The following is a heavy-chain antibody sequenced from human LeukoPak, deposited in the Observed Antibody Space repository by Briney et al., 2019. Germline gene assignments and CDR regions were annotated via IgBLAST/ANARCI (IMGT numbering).Heavy chain of an antibody. CDR1: GFTFSDYY. J-gene: IGHJ6*03. D-gene: IGHD1-26*01. CDR3: ARDPYSGNYGNYYYYYMDV. Sequence: GGSLRLSCAASGFTFSDYYMSWIRQAPGKGLEWVSYVSSSGSTIYSADSVKGRFTISRDNAKNSLYLQMNSLRAEDTAVYYCARDPYSGNYGNYYYYYMDVWGKGTTVTISS. CDR2: VSSSGSTI. V-gene: IGHV3-11*04.